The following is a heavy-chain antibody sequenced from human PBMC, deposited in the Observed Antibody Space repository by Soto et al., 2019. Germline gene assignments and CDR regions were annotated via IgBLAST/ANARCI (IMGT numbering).Heavy chain of an antibody. Sequence: GGSLRLSCAASGFTFSSYGMHWVRQAPGKGLEWVAVIWYDGSNKYYADSVKGRFTISRDNSKNTLYLQMNSLRAEDTAVYYCARGESIAARQHYFDYCGQGTLVTVSS. CDR2: IWYDGSNK. D-gene: IGHD6-6*01. CDR1: GFTFSSYG. V-gene: IGHV3-33*08. CDR3: ARGESIAARQHYFDY. J-gene: IGHJ4*02.